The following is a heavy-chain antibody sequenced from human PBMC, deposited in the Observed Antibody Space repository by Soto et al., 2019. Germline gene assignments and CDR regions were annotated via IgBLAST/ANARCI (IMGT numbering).Heavy chain of an antibody. D-gene: IGHD5-18*01. CDR3: AREVALDTANYYYYYGMDV. Sequence: GGSLRLSCAASGLTFCSYWMHWVRQDPGKGLVWVSRINSDGSSTSYADSVKGRFTISRDNAKNTLYLQMNSLRAEDTAVYYCAREVALDTANYYYYYGMDVWGQGTTVTVPS. CDR2: INSDGSST. CDR1: GLTFCSYW. J-gene: IGHJ6*02. V-gene: IGHV3-74*01.